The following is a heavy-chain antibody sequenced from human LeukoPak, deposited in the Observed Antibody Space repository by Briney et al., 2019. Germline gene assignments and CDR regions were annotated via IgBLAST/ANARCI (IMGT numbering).Heavy chain of an antibody. CDR2: ISNSISTI. CDR3: ARANYGSGWYGAFDI. V-gene: IGHV3-48*01. CDR1: GFTFSSYS. D-gene: IGHD6-19*01. Sequence: GGSLRLSCAASGFTFSSYSMNWVRQAPGKGLEWVSYISNSISTIYYADSAKGRFTISRDNAKNSLYLQMNSLRAEDTAVYYCARANYGSGWYGAFDIWGQGTMVTVSS. J-gene: IGHJ3*02.